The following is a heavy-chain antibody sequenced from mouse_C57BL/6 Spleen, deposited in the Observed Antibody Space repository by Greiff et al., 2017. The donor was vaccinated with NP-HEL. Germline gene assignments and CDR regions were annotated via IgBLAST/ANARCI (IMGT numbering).Heavy chain of an antibody. CDR3: TRDLGTTVVATSFDY. V-gene: IGHV5-9-1*02. D-gene: IGHD1-1*01. CDR1: GFTFSSYA. CDR2: ISSGGDYI. Sequence: VQGVESGEGLVKPGGSLKLSCAASGFTFSSYAMSWVRQTPEKRLEWVAYISSGGDYIYYADTVKGRFTISRDNARNTLYLQMSSLKSEDTAMYYCTRDLGTTVVATSFDYWGQGTTLTVSS. J-gene: IGHJ2*01.